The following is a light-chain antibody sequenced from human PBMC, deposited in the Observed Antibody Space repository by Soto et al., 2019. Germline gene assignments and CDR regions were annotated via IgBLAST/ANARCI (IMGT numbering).Light chain of an antibody. CDR2: EVS. CDR3: ISYTSSSTLI. Sequence: QSALTQPASVSGSPGQSITISCTGTSSDVGPYNYVSWYQQHPGKAPKLMIYEVSNRPSGVSTRFSGSKSGNTASLTISGLQAEDDADYYCISYTSSSTLIFGGGTKLTVL. CDR1: SSDVGPYNY. J-gene: IGLJ2*01. V-gene: IGLV2-14*01.